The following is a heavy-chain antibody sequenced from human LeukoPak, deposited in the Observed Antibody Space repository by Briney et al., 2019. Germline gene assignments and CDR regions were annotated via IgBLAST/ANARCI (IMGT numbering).Heavy chain of an antibody. CDR2: IRGSGDST. D-gene: IGHD2-2*01. CDR1: GFTFSSYA. V-gene: IGHV3-23*01. J-gene: IGHJ4*02. CDR3: ARVYCSSTSCPTKKPYYFDY. Sequence: HPGGSLRLSCVASGFTFSSYAMSWVRQAPGKGLDWVSGIRGSGDSTYYADSVKGRFTISRDNAENSLYLQMNSLRAEDTAVYYCARVYCSSTSCPTKKPYYFDYWGQGTLVTVSS.